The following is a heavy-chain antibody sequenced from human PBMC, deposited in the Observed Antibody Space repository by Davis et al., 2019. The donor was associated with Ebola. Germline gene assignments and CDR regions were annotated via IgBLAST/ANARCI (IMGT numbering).Heavy chain of an antibody. V-gene: IGHV4-34*01. D-gene: IGHD3-16*01. CDR3: ARVQGGAHDGFDI. Sequence: SETLSLTCAVYGGSFSGYYWSWIRQPPGKGLEWIGEINHSGSTNYNPSLKSRVTISVDTSKNQFSLKLSSVTAADTAVYYCARVQGGAHDGFDIWGQGTTVTVSS. CDR1: GGSFSGYY. J-gene: IGHJ3*02. CDR2: INHSGST.